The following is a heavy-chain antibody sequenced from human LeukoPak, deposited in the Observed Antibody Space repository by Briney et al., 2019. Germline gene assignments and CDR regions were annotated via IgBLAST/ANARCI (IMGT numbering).Heavy chain of an antibody. CDR3: ARDSSRTHYYGMDV. CDR2: IWYDGSNK. J-gene: IGHJ6*02. Sequence: GGSLRLSCTASGFTFRNHAMHWVRQAPGKGLEWVAVIWYDGSNKYYGESVKGRFTTSRDDFESTVYLQMNSLRAEDTAVYYCARDSSRTHYYGMDVWGQGTTVTVSS. D-gene: IGHD2-2*01. V-gene: IGHV3-33*01. CDR1: GFTFRNHA.